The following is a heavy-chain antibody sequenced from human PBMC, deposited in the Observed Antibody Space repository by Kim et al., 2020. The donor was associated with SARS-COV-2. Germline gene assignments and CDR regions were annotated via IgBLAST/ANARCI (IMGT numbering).Heavy chain of an antibody. CDR3: SRGRHLWLGVDV. CDR1: GFTFGGHD. CDR2: IGTSGVT. Sequence: GGSLRLSCAASGFTFGGHDMHWVRQVTGKGLEWVSAIGTSGVTFYAASVKSRFITSRENEENSLFLQMDSLRVGDTATYYCSRGRHLWLGVDVWGRGTMVTVSS. V-gene: IGHV3-13*04. D-gene: IGHD3-10*01. J-gene: IGHJ6*02.